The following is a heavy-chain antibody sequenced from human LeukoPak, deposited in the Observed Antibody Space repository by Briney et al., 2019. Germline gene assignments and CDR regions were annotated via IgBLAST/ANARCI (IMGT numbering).Heavy chain of an antibody. J-gene: IGHJ4*02. CDR2: INHSGST. D-gene: IGHD3-10*01. Sequence: SETLSLTCAVYGGSFSGYYWSWIRQPPGKGLEWIGEINHSGSTNYNPSLKSRVTISVDTSKNQFSLKLSSVTAADTAVYYCARLSLPTDYYGSGSYYRRYFDYWGQGTLVTVSS. CDR1: GGSFSGYY. V-gene: IGHV4-34*01. CDR3: ARLSLPTDYYGSGSYYRRYFDY.